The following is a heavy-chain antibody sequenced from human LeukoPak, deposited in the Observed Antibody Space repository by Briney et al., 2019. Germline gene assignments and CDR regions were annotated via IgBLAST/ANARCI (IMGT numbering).Heavy chain of an antibody. V-gene: IGHV4-39*01. J-gene: IGHJ3*02. CDR3: ARKVGGGGAFDI. D-gene: IGHD3-16*01. CDR1: GGSISSSSYY. Sequence: SETLSLTCTVSGGSISSSSYYWGWIRQPPGKGLDWIGSIYYSGSTYYNPSLKGRVTISVDTSKNQFSLKLSSVTAADTAVYYCARKVGGGGAFDIWGQGTMVTVSS. CDR2: IYYSGST.